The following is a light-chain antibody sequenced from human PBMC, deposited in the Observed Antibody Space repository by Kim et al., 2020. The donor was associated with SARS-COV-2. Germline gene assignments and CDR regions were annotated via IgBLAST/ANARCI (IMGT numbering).Light chain of an antibody. CDR1: KMVDYH. V-gene: IGLV3-1*01. Sequence: VSPGQTAPLTCSGDKMVDYHVGLYQQRPGQSPVLVTDQDNKRPSGVPDRFSASTFGNTATLTITGTQPVDEADHYCQTWDTDTSRGFGGGTQLTVL. CDR3: QTWDTDTSRG. CDR2: QDN. J-gene: IGLJ2*01.